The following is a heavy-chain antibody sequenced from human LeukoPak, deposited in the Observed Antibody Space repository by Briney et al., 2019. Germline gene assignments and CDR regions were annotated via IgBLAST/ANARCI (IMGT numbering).Heavy chain of an antibody. J-gene: IGHJ4*02. CDR3: ARDNPPAAAGPSDY. CDR2: IYYSGST. CDR1: GGSISSYY. V-gene: IGHV4-59*01. Sequence: PSETLSLTCTVSGGSISSYYWSWIRQPPGKGLEWIGYIYYSGSTNYNPSLKSRVTISVDTSKNQFSLKLSSVTAADTAVYYCARDNPPAAAGPSDYWGQGTLVTVPS. D-gene: IGHD6-13*01.